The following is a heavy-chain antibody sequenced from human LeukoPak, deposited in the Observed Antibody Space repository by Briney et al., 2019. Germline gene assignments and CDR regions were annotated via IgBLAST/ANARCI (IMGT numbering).Heavy chain of an antibody. J-gene: IGHJ4*02. CDR1: GGSISSGDYY. Sequence: SETLSLTCTVSGGSISSGDYYWSWIRQPPGKGLEWIGYIYYSGSTYYNPSLKSRVTISVDTSKNQFSLKLSSVTAADTAAYYCASSVLMVYAIGYWGQGTLVTVSS. CDR2: IYYSGST. V-gene: IGHV4-30-4*08. D-gene: IGHD2-8*01. CDR3: ASSVLMVYAIGY.